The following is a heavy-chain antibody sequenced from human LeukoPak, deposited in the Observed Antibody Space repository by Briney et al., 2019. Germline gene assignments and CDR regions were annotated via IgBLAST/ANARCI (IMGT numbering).Heavy chain of an antibody. CDR1: GFTLEDYA. CDR3: AKGNPDLYSSSWDY. V-gene: IGHV3-9*01. Sequence: GRSLRLSCAGSGFTLEDYAMHWVRQAPGKGLEWVSGVTWNSVTIHYADSVKGRFTISRDNAKSSLYLQMDSLRAEDTALYYCAKGNPDLYSSSWDYWGQGTLVTVSS. D-gene: IGHD6-6*01. CDR2: VTWNSVTI. J-gene: IGHJ4*02.